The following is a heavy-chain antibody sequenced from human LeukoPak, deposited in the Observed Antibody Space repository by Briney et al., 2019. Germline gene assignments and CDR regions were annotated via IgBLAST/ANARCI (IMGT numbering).Heavy chain of an antibody. V-gene: IGHV5-51*01. CDR2: IYPGDSDT. D-gene: IGHD4-23*01. J-gene: IGHJ6*03. CDR1: GYSFTSYW. Sequence: GESLKISCKVSGYSFTSYWIGWVRQMPGKGLEWMGIIYPGDSDTRYSPSFQGQVTISADKSISTAYLQWSSLKASDTAMYYCARLIYGGNSGYYYMDVWGKGTTVTVSS. CDR3: ARLIYGGNSGYYYMDV.